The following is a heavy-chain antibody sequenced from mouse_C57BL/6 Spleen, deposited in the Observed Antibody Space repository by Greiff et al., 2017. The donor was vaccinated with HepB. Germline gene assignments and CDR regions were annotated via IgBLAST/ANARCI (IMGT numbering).Heavy chain of an antibody. CDR2: IYPGDGDT. CDR1: GYAFSSSW. J-gene: IGHJ3*01. CDR3: ARDGGYGIAWFAY. D-gene: IGHD1-1*01. V-gene: IGHV1-82*01. Sequence: VQLQQSGPELVKPGASVKISCKASGYAFSSSWMNWVKQRPGKGLEWIGRIYPGDGDTNYNGKFKGKATLTADKSSSTAYMQLSSLTSEDSAVYFCARDGGYGIAWFAYWGQGTLVTVSA.